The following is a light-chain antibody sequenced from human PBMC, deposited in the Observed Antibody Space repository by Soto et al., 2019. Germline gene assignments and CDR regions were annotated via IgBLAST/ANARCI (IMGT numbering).Light chain of an antibody. CDR1: QSVGNT. Sequence: EIVLTQSPATLSVYPGERATLSCSASQSVGNTLAWYQQQPGQTPRLLIYGASTTATGIPARFSGSGSGTEFTLTIDSLQSEDFAVYYCLHYKDWPRWTFGQGTKVDIK. V-gene: IGKV3-15*01. J-gene: IGKJ1*01. CDR2: GAS. CDR3: LHYKDWPRWT.